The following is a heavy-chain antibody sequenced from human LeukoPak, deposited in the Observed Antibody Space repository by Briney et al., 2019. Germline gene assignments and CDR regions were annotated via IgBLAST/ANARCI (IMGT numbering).Heavy chain of an antibody. V-gene: IGHV3-21*01. Sequence: PGGSLRLSCAASGFTFSSYSMNWVRQAPGKGLEWVSSISSSSSYIYYADSVKGRFTISRDNAKNSLYLQMNGLRAEDTAVYYCARQLGGSSGYYFDYWGQGTLVTVSS. J-gene: IGHJ4*02. CDR2: ISSSSSYI. D-gene: IGHD3-22*01. CDR3: ARQLGGSSGYYFDY. CDR1: GFTFSSYS.